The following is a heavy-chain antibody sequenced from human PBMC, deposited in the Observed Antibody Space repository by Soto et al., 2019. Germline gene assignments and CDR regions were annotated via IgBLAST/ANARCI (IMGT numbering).Heavy chain of an antibody. Sequence: GGSLRLSCVASGFSLYSYAMNWVRQAPGKGLEWVSGIGGSGVDTYYAESVKGRLTISRDNSKNTVYLQIHSLRAEDTAVYYCAKDRSWQLAYFDYWGQGTLVTVSS. CDR3: AKDRSWQLAYFDY. D-gene: IGHD6-6*01. CDR1: GFSLYSYA. V-gene: IGHV3-23*01. CDR2: IGGSGVDT. J-gene: IGHJ4*02.